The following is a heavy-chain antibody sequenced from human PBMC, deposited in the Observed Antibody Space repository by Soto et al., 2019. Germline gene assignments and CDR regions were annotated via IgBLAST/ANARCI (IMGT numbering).Heavy chain of an antibody. D-gene: IGHD2-8*01. CDR1: GFTFSDYF. Sequence: QVQLVESGGGLVKAGESLTLSCAASGFTFSDYFMTWIRQAPGKGLEWVSYVTTDTIHYADAVKGRFTLSRDSAKNSLYLQMINLRAEDTGVYYCARERMVFNYWCQGALVTVSS. CDR3: ARERMVFNY. CDR2: VTTDTI. J-gene: IGHJ4*02. V-gene: IGHV3-11*01.